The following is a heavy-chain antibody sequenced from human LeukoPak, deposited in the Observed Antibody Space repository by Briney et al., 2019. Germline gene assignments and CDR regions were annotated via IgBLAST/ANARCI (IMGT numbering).Heavy chain of an antibody. J-gene: IGHJ5*02. CDR3: ARGGSSWYSSWFDP. Sequence: SETLSLTCTVSGGSISSYYWSWIRQPPGKGLEWIGYIYYSGSTNYNPSLKSRVTISVDTSKNQFSLKLSSVTAADTAVYYCARGGSSWYSSWFDPWGQGTLVTVSS. CDR2: IYYSGST. D-gene: IGHD6-13*01. CDR1: GGSISSYY. V-gene: IGHV4-59*01.